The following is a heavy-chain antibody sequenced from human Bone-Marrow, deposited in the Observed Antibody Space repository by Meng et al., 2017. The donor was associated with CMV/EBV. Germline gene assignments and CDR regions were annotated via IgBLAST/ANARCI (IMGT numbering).Heavy chain of an antibody. D-gene: IGHD2-15*01. V-gene: IGHV3-30-3*01. CDR1: GFTFSSYA. Sequence: GESLKISCAASGFTFSSYAMHWVRQAPGKGLEWVAVISYDGSNKYYADSVKGRFTISRDNSKNTLYLQMNSLRAEDTAVYYCARAVLGSSGSGYIWGQGTMVTVSS. CDR2: ISYDGSNK. J-gene: IGHJ3*02. CDR3: ARAVLGSSGSGYI.